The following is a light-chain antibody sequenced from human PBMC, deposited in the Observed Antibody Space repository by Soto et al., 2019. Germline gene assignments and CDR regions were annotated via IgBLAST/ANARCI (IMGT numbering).Light chain of an antibody. Sequence: EVVLTQSPVTLSLSPGERATLSWRASQSVRNNLAWYQQKPGQAPRLLIYDASNRATGIPARFSGSGSGTDFTLTISRLEPEDFAVYYCQQYGSSPITFGQGTRLEIK. CDR2: DAS. J-gene: IGKJ5*01. CDR3: QQYGSSPIT. CDR1: QSVRNN. V-gene: IGKV3-20*01.